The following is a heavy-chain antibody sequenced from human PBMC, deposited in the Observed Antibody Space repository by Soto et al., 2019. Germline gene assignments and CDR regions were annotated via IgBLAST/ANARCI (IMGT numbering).Heavy chain of an antibody. V-gene: IGHV4-34*01. Sequence: SETLSLTCAVYGGSFSCYYWSWIRQPPGKGLEWIGEIDHSGSTNYNPSLKSRVTISVDTSKNQFSLKLSSVTAADTAVYYCAREGAVAGSLGYDYWGRGTLVTVSS. CDR2: IDHSGST. J-gene: IGHJ4*02. CDR3: AREGAVAGSLGYDY. CDR1: GGSFSCYY. D-gene: IGHD6-19*01.